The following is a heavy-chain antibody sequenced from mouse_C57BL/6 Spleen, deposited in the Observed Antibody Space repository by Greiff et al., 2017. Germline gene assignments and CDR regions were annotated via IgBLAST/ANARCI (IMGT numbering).Heavy chain of an antibody. CDR2: IRSKSNNYAT. Sequence: EAGGGLVQPKGSLKLSCAASGFSFNTYAMNWVRQAPGKGLEWVARIRSKSNNYATYYADSVKDRFTISRDDSESMLCLQMNNLKTEDTAMYYCVRGGAMDYWGQGTSVTVSS. CDR3: VRGGAMDY. CDR1: GFSFNTYA. J-gene: IGHJ4*01. V-gene: IGHV10-1*01. D-gene: IGHD1-1*02.